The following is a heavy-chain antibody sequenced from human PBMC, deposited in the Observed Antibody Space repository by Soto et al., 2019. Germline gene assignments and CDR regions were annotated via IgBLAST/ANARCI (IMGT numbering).Heavy chain of an antibody. V-gene: IGHV1-69*13. Sequence: ASVKVSCKASGGTFGSYAITWVRRAPRQGLEWLGGIIPILNSPAYAQKFQARVVITADEITNTAYMELNSLRFDDTAVYYCAREAPYCTSATCPKFYDMDVWGQGTTVTVS. J-gene: IGHJ6*02. CDR2: IIPILNSP. CDR3: AREAPYCTSATCPKFYDMDV. D-gene: IGHD2-2*01. CDR1: GGTFGSYA.